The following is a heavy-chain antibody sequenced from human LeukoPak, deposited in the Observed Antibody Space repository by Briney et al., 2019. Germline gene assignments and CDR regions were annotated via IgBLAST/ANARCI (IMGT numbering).Heavy chain of an antibody. Sequence: SVKVSCKASGGTFSSYVLNWVRQAPGQGLEWLGGIIPIFGTPNYAQKFQGRVTITADKSTSTAYMELSSLRSEDTAVYYCARDSSYYYDSSGYYCDYWGQGTLVTVSS. J-gene: IGHJ4*02. V-gene: IGHV1-69*06. CDR2: IIPIFGTP. CDR1: GGTFSSYV. CDR3: ARDSSYYYDSSGYYCDY. D-gene: IGHD3-22*01.